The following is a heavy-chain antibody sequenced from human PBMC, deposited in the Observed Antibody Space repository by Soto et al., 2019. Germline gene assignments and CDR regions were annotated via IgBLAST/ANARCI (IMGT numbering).Heavy chain of an antibody. CDR2: MFHSGTT. CDR1: GGSISSGGYY. J-gene: IGHJ5*01. Sequence: QVQLQESGPGLVTPSQTLSLTCTVSGGSISSGGYYWSWIRQHPGQGLEWIGYMFHSGTTYYNPSLNGRFSISVDTSKNQFSLKLTSVTAADTAVYYCAKDRYGGYIFDSWGQGTLVTVSS. V-gene: IGHV4-31*03. D-gene: IGHD5-12*01. CDR3: AKDRYGGYIFDS.